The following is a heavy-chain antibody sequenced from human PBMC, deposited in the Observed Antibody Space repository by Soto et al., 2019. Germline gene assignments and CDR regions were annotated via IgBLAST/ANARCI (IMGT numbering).Heavy chain of an antibody. D-gene: IGHD3-16*01. V-gene: IGHV3-23*01. CDR1: GFTFSSYA. J-gene: IGHJ6*02. CDR3: AKQGVYGMDV. CDR2: ISDSSGTT. Sequence: EVQLLESGGGLVQPGGSLRLSCAASGFTFSSYAMSWVRQAPGKGLEWVSAISDSSGTTYYADSVRGRFTISRDNSKITLYLQMNSLRAEDTAAYYCAKQGVYGMDVWGQGTTVTVSS.